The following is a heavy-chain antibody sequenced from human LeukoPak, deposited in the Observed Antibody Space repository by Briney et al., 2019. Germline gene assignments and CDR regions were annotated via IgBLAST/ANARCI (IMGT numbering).Heavy chain of an antibody. V-gene: IGHV1-69*06. CDR1: GGTFSSYA. J-gene: IGHJ4*02. CDR3: ARTPIYYFDNSGYYN. D-gene: IGHD3-22*01. CDR2: IIPIFGTA. Sequence: SVKVSCKASGGTFSSYAISWVRQAPGQGLEWMGGIIPIFGTANYAQKFQGRVTITADKSTSTAYMELSSLRSEDTAVYYCARTPIYYFDNSGYYNWGQGTLVTVSS.